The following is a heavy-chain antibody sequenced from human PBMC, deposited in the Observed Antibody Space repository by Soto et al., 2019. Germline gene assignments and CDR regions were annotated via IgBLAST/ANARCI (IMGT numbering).Heavy chain of an antibody. J-gene: IGHJ6*01. V-gene: IGHV3-30-3*01. Sequence: QVQLVESGGGVVQPGRSLRLSCAASGFTFSSYAMHWVRQAPGKGLEWVAVISYDGSNKYYADSVKGRFTISRDNSKNTLYLQMNSLRAEDTAVYYCARVPGGYRNYYYYGMDVW. CDR3: ARVPGGYRNYYYYGMDV. CDR1: GFTFSSYA. D-gene: IGHD3-16*02. CDR2: ISYDGSNK.